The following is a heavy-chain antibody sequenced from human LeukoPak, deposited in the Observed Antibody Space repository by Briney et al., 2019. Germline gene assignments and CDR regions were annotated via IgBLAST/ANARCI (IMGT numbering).Heavy chain of an antibody. CDR1: GFTFSSYE. CDR2: ISSSGSTI. D-gene: IGHD6-13*01. J-gene: IGHJ4*02. V-gene: IGHV3-48*03. CDR3: AKMGFSIRWLGIDY. Sequence: GGSLRLSCAASGFTFSSYEMNWVRQAPGKGLEWVSYISSSGSTIYYADSVKGRFTISRDNSKNTLYLQMNSLRTEDTAVYYCAKMGFSIRWLGIDYWGQGTLGTVSS.